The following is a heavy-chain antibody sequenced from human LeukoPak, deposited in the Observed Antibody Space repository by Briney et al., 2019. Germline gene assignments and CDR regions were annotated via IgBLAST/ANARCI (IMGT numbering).Heavy chain of an antibody. V-gene: IGHV3-7*01. Sequence: GGSLRLSCAASGFTFSSYWMSWVRQAPGKGLEWVANIKKDGSEKYYVDSVKGRFTISRDNAKNSLYLQMNSLRAEDTAVYYCARASSNSGSYYRFFDYWGQGTLVTVSS. CDR1: GFTFSSYW. J-gene: IGHJ4*02. D-gene: IGHD1-26*01. CDR3: ARASSNSGSYYRFFDY. CDR2: IKKDGSEK.